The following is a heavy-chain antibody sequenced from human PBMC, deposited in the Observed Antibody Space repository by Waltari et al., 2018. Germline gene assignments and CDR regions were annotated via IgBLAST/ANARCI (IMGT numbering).Heavy chain of an antibody. CDR2: IIPIFGTA. CDR1: EGTFSSYA. V-gene: IGHV1-69*01. CDR3: ARDGKANTDYFDY. Sequence: QVQLVQSGAEVKKPGSSVQVSCKASEGTFSSYAISTVRQAPGQGLEWMGGIIPIFGTANYAQKFQGRVTITADESTSTAYMELSSLRSEDTAVYYCARDGKANTDYFDYWGQGTLVTVSS. J-gene: IGHJ4*02. D-gene: IGHD1-1*01.